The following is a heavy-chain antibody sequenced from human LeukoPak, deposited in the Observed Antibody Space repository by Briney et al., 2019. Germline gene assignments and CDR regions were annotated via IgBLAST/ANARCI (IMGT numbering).Heavy chain of an antibody. J-gene: IGHJ4*02. D-gene: IGHD2-2*01. CDR3: AKGGVPVVSPAVN. Sequence: PGRSLRLSCAASGFTFSSYAMHWVRQAPGKGLGWVAVISYDGSNKYYADSVKGRFTISRDNSKNTLYLQTNSLRAEDTAVYYCAKGGVPVVSPAVNWGQGTLVTVSS. V-gene: IGHV3-30-3*01. CDR2: ISYDGSNK. CDR1: GFTFSSYA.